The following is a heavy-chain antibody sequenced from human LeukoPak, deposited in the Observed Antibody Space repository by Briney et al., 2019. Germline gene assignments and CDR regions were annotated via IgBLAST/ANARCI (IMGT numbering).Heavy chain of an antibody. Sequence: KSGGSLRLSCAASGFTFSSYSGNWVRQAPGKGLEWVSFISSSSAYISYTDSVKGQFTISRDNAKNSLYLQMNNLRAEDTSVYYCAQKMDDAFDIWGQGTMVTVSS. D-gene: IGHD5-24*01. J-gene: IGHJ3*02. CDR1: GFTFSSYS. V-gene: IGHV3-21*01. CDR3: AQKMDDAFDI. CDR2: ISSSSAYI.